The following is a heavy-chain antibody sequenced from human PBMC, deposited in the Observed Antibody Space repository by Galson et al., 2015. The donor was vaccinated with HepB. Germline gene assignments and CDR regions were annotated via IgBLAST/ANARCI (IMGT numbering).Heavy chain of an antibody. CDR1: GFTVSSNY. J-gene: IGHJ3*02. D-gene: IGHD6-13*01. CDR2: IYSGGST. CDR3: ATGEPYSSSWYWVHAFDI. Sequence: SLRLSCAASGFTVSSNYMSWVRQAPGKGLEWVSVIYSGGSTYYADSVKGRFTISRDNSKNTLYLQMNSLRAEDTAVYYCATGEPYSSSWYWVHAFDIWGQGTMVTVSS. V-gene: IGHV3-66*02.